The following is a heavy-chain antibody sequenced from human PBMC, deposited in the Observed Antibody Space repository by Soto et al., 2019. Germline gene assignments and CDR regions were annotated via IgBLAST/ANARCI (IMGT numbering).Heavy chain of an antibody. CDR1: GGSVSSGSYY. J-gene: IGHJ1*01. D-gene: IGHD2-21*02. V-gene: IGHV4-61*01. CDR3: ARGSLAYCGGDCSNAEYFQH. CDR2: IYYSGST. Sequence: PSETLSLTCTVSGGSVSSGSYYWSWIRQPPGKGLEWIGYIYYSGSTNYNPSLKSRVTISVDTSKNQFSLKLSSVTAADTAVYYCARGSLAYCGGDCSNAEYFQHWGQGTLVTVSS.